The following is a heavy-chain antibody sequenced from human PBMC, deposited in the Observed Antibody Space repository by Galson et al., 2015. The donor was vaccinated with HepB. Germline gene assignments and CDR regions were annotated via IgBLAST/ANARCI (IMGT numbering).Heavy chain of an antibody. D-gene: IGHD1-1*01. CDR3: ARHPTRLIQPLERRLLCWFDP. J-gene: IGHJ5*02. Sequence: SETLSLTCTVSGGSISSSSYYWGWIRQPPGKGLEWIGSIYYSGSTYYNPSLKSRVTISVDTSKNQFSLKLSSVTAADTAVYYCARHPTRLIQPLERRLLCWFDPWGQGTLVTVSS. CDR2: IYYSGST. V-gene: IGHV4-39*01. CDR1: GGSISSSSYY.